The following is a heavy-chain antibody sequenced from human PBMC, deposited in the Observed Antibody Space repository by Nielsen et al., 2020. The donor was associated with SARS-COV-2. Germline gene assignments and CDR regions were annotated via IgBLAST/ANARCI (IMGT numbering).Heavy chain of an antibody. J-gene: IGHJ4*02. Sequence: ASVKVPCKASGYTFTSYGISWVRQDPGQGLEWMGWISAYNGNTNYAQKLQGRVTMTTDTSTSTAYMVLRSLRSDDTAVYYCGGGGPGMITFGGVIAEWGYYFDYWGQGTLVTVSS. CDR1: GYTFTSYG. D-gene: IGHD3-16*02. V-gene: IGHV1-18*01. CDR2: ISAYNGNT. CDR3: GGGGPGMITFGGVIAEWGYYFDY.